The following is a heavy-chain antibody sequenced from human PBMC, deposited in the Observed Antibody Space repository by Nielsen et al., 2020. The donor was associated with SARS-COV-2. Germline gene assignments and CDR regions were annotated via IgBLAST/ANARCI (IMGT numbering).Heavy chain of an antibody. Sequence: SETLSLTCTVSGGTISRFYWSWIRQPPGQGLEWIGFIYYRGSTNYNPSLKSRVTMSLDTSRNQFSLQLNSVTPADTATYYCARESGGAVDLDYWGQGTLVTVSP. D-gene: IGHD2-15*01. J-gene: IGHJ4*02. CDR3: ARESGGAVDLDY. CDR2: IYYRGST. V-gene: IGHV4-59*01. CDR1: GGTISRFY.